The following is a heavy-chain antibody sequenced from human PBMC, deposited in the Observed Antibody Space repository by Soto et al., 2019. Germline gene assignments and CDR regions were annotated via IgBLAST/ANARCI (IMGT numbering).Heavy chain of an antibody. CDR1: GFTFSSYA. D-gene: IGHD2-8*02. J-gene: IGHJ5*02. V-gene: IGHV3-23*01. CDR2: ISDSGGSP. Sequence: VQLLESGGGLVQPGGSLRLSCAASGFTFSSYAMNWVRQTPGEGLEWVSGISDSGGSPYYADSEKGRFTISRDNSKNTLYLQMDSLRAEDTGVYYCARYALGLSPWWYNWFDRWGQGTLVSVSS. CDR3: ARYALGLSPWWYNWFDR.